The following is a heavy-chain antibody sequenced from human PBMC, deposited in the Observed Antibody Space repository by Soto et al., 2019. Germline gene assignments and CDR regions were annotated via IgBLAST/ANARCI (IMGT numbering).Heavy chain of an antibody. CDR2: MNPNSGNT. J-gene: IGHJ5*02. CDR1: GYTFTRYD. Sequence: GASVKVSCKASGYTFTRYDINWVRQATGQGLEWMGWMNPNSGNTGYAQKFQGRVTMTRNTSISTAYMELSSLRSEDAAVYYCARGLRIHKNWFDPWGQGTLVTVSS. V-gene: IGHV1-8*01. CDR3: ARGLRIHKNWFDP.